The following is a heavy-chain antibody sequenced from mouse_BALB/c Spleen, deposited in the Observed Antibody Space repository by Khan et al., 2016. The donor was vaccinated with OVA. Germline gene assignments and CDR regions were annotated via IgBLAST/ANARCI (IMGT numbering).Heavy chain of an antibody. CDR2: INPITVYT. D-gene: IGHD1-1*01. CDR1: GYTFTSYW. Sequence: QVQLKQSGAELAKPGASVKMSCKASGYTFTSYWMHWIKQRPGQGLEWIGYINPITVYTEYNQKFKDKATLTAAKSSSTAYMQLSSLKSEDSSVYYCARDYERFAYWGQVTLVTVSA. V-gene: IGHV1-7*01. J-gene: IGHJ3*01. CDR3: ARDYERFAY.